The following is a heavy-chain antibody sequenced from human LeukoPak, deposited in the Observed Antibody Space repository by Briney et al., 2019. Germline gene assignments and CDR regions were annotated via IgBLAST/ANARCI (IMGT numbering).Heavy chain of an antibody. J-gene: IGHJ4*02. CDR3: ARGPPNWGYDY. D-gene: IGHD7-27*01. Sequence: ASVKVSCKASGYTFTSYDFNWVRQATGQRPEWMGWLSPNSGDTGYAQKFQDRVTMTRNTSISTAYMELSSLRSDDTAVYYCARGPPNWGYDYWGPGTLVTVSS. V-gene: IGHV1-8*01. CDR2: LSPNSGDT. CDR1: GYTFTSYD.